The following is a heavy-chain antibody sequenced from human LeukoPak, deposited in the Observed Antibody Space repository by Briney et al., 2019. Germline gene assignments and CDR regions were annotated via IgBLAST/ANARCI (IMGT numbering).Heavy chain of an antibody. CDR1: GGSTSSYY. CDR3: ARGGMTYYDILTGYSYGMDV. J-gene: IGHJ6*02. D-gene: IGHD3-9*01. CDR2: IYYSGST. Sequence: SETLSLTCTVSGGSTSSYYWSWIRQPPGKGLEWIGYIYYSGSTNYNPFLKSRVTISVDTSKNQFSLKLTSVTAADTAVYYCARGGMTYYDILTGYSYGMDVWGQGTTVTVSS. V-gene: IGHV4-59*01.